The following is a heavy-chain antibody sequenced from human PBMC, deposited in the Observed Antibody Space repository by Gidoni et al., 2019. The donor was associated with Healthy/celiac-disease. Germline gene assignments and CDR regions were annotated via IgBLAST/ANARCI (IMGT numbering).Heavy chain of an antibody. CDR1: GGSISSGDYY. J-gene: IGHJ4*02. CDR2: IYYSGST. CDR3: ARSPYYYDSSGYYYFDY. Sequence: QVQLQESGPGLVKPSQTLSLTCTVSGGSISSGDYYWSWIRQPPEKGLEWIGYIYYSGSTYYNPSLKSRVTISVDTSKNQFSLKLSSVTAADTAVYYCARSPYYYDSSGYYYFDYWGQGTLVTVSS. V-gene: IGHV4-30-4*01. D-gene: IGHD3-22*01.